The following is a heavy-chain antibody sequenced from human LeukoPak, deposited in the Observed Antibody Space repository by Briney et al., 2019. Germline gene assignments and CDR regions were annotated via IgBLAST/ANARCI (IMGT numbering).Heavy chain of an antibody. J-gene: IGHJ4*02. CDR1: GFTFSTYA. CDR2: ISDSGGTT. V-gene: IGHV3-23*01. D-gene: IGHD6-13*01. CDR3: AKDRAQQLVLDF. Sequence: GGSLRLSCAASGFTFSTYAMSWVRHAPGKGLEWVSGISDSGGTTYYADSVKGRFTISRDNSKNTLFLQMNSLRAEDTAVYYCAKDRAQQLVLDFWGQGTLVTVSS.